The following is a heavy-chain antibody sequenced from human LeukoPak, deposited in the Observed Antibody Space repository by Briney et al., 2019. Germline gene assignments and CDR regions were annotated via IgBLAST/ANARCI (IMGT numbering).Heavy chain of an antibody. CDR1: GFTFSNYA. CDR3: ARDPNGDYVGAFDM. CDR2: IRGSGVST. V-gene: IGHV3-23*01. D-gene: IGHD4-17*01. J-gene: IGHJ3*02. Sequence: TGGSLRLSCAASGFTFSNYAMMWVRQTPGKGLELVSTIRGSGVSTYSADSVKDRFTISRDNSKNALYLQMNSLRAEDTAVYYCARDPNGDYVGAFDMWGQGTVVTVSS.